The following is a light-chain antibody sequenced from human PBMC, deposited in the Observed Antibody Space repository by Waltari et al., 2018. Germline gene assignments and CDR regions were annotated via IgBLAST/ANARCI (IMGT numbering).Light chain of an antibody. CDR2: DAA. Sequence: DIFLTQSPGTLSLSPGEGATLSCRASQSISRFLAWYQQKPGQAPRLLIYDAATRATGSPNGVSGRVSGTDFSLTISRLEPEDFAVYYCQKYGTLPATFGQGTKVEIK. CDR3: QKYGTLPAT. CDR1: QSISRF. J-gene: IGKJ1*01. V-gene: IGKV3-20*01.